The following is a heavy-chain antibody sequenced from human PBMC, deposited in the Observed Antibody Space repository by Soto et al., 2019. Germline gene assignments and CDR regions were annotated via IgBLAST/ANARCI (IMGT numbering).Heavy chain of an antibody. CDR2: MYNTGST. CDR1: GGSVSGYY. J-gene: IGHJ6*02. CDR3: ARDLWGYCGTDCYPLDV. D-gene: IGHD2-21*02. Sequence: SETLYLTCTVSGGSVSGYYWSWIRQPPGKGLEWIGYMYNTGSTVYNPSFKSRVTISVDTSKNQFSLKLNSVTAADTAVYYCARDLWGYCGTDCYPLDVWGQGTTVTVSS. V-gene: IGHV4-59*02.